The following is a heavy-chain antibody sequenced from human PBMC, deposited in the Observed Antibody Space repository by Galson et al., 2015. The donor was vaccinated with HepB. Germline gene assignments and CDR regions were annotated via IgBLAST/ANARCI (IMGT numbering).Heavy chain of an antibody. D-gene: IGHD6-13*01. CDR3: ARFIQQLCDC. Sequence: SVKVSCKASGYSFSNYGISWVRQAPGQGLEWMGRISPYNGKTDYAQNFQGRVTMTTDTSTTTAYMELRSLRSDDTAVYYCARFIQQLCDCWGQGTLVTVSS. V-gene: IGHV1-18*01. J-gene: IGHJ4*02. CDR1: GYSFSNYG. CDR2: ISPYNGKT.